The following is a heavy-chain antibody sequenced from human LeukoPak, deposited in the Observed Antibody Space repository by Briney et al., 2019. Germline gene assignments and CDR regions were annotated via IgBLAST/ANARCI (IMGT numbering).Heavy chain of an antibody. CDR2: IIPIFGTA. CDR3: AGALATMVRGVIMPNWFDP. D-gene: IGHD3-10*01. V-gene: IGHV1-69*13. Sequence: ASVKVSCKASGGTFSSYAISWVRQAPGQRLEWMGGIIPIFGTANYAQKFQGRVTITADESTSTAYMELSSLRSEDTAVYYCAGALATMVRGVIMPNWFDPWGQGTLVTVSS. CDR1: GGTFSSYA. J-gene: IGHJ5*02.